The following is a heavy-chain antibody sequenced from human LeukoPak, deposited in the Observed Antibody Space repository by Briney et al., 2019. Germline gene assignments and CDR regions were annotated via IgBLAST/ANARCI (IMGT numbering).Heavy chain of an antibody. J-gene: IGHJ4*02. V-gene: IGHV1-8*01. D-gene: IGHD2-15*01. CDR1: GYTFTSYD. CDR3: ARGVSGYCSGGSCYDDY. Sequence: ASVKVSCKASGYTFTSYDINWVRQATGQGLEWMGWMNPNSGNTGYAQKFQGRVTMTRNTSISTAYMELSSLRSEDTAVYYCARGVSGYCSGGSCYDDYWGQGTLVTVSS. CDR2: MNPNSGNT.